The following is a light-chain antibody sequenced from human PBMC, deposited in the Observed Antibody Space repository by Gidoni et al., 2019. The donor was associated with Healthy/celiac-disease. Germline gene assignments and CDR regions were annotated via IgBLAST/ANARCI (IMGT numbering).Light chain of an antibody. V-gene: IGLV3-21*02. CDR2: NDS. J-gene: IGLJ1*01. CDR3: QVWDSSSDPYV. CDR1: NIGSKS. Sequence: SYVLTQPPSVSVAPGQTARITWGGNNIGSKSVHWQQQKPGQAPVLVVYNDSDRPSGIPERFSGSNSGNTATLTISRVEAGDEADYYCQVWDSSSDPYVFGTGTKVTVL.